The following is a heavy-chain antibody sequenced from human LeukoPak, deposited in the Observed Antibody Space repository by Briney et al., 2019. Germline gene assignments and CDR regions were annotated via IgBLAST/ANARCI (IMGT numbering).Heavy chain of an antibody. J-gene: IGHJ4*02. D-gene: IGHD3-22*01. CDR3: ARDGYYYDSSGALDY. Sequence: SVKVSCKASGGTFNSYTISWVRQAPGQGLVWMGRIIPILGIANYAQKFQGRVTITADKSTSTAYMELSSLRSEDTAVYYCARDGYYYDSSGALDYWGQGTLVTVSS. CDR1: GGTFNSYT. V-gene: IGHV1-69*04. CDR2: IIPILGIA.